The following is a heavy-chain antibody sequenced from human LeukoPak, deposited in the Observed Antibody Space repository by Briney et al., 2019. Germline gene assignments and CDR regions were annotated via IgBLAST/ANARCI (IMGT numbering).Heavy chain of an antibody. D-gene: IGHD5-18*01. CDR2: IRYDGSNK. V-gene: IGHV3-30*02. Sequence: PGGSLRLSCAASGFTFSSYGMYWVRQAPGKGLEWVAFIRYDGSNKYYADSVKGRFTISRDNSKNTLYLQMNSLRAEDTAVYYCAKEQDTATAIDYWGQGTLVTVSS. CDR1: GFTFSSYG. CDR3: AKEQDTATAIDY. J-gene: IGHJ4*02.